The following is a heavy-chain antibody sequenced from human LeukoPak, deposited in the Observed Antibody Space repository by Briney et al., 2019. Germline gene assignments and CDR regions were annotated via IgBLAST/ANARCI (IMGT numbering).Heavy chain of an antibody. Sequence: SETLSLTCTVSGGSISSYYWSWIRQPAGKGLEWIGRIYTSGSTNYNPSLKSRVTISVDTSKNQFSLKLSSVTAADTAVYYCASPSIAARSSTDYFDYWGQGTLVTVSS. CDR2: IYTSGST. J-gene: IGHJ4*02. D-gene: IGHD6-6*01. V-gene: IGHV4-4*07. CDR3: ASPSIAARSSTDYFDY. CDR1: GGSISSYY.